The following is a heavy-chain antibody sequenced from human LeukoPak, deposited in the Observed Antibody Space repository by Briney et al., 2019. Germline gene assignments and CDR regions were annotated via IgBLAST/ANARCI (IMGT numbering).Heavy chain of an antibody. V-gene: IGHV1-46*01. CDR1: GYTFTSYY. J-gene: IGHJ3*02. Sequence: GASVKVSCKASGYTFTSYYMHWVRQAPGQGLEWMGIVNPSGGSTSYAQKFQGRVTMTRDMSTSTVYMELSSLRSEDTAVYYCARTISSSWGPNDAFDIWGQGTMVTVSS. CDR2: VNPSGGST. D-gene: IGHD6-13*01. CDR3: ARTISSSWGPNDAFDI.